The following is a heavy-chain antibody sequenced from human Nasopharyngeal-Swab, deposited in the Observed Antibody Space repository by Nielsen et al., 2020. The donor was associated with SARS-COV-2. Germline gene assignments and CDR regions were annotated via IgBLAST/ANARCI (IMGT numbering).Heavy chain of an antibody. V-gene: IGHV3-53*04. D-gene: IGHD6-19*01. J-gene: IGHJ4*02. CDR3: ASSPSRGWYEYHLDN. CDR2: IYGGDST. Sequence: GGSLRLSCAASGFTVSSNYMSWVRQAPGKGLEWVPVIYGGDSTYYADSVRGRFTVTRHISENTLYLQMNSLRAEDTALYYCASSPSRGWYEYHLDNWGQGTLVTVSS. CDR1: GFTVSSNY.